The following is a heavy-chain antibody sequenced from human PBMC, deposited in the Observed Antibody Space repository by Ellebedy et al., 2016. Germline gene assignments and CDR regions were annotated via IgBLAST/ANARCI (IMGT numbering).Heavy chain of an antibody. D-gene: IGHD2-15*01. Sequence: GESLKISCAASGFPVSSNYMSWVRQAPGKGLEWVSVIYSGGSTYYADSVKGRFTISKDNSKNTLYLQMTSLRAEDTAVYYCARLVSGYCSGGSCPQSFFDYWGQGTLVTVSS. J-gene: IGHJ4*02. CDR3: ARLVSGYCSGGSCPQSFFDY. CDR2: IYSGGST. V-gene: IGHV3-66*04. CDR1: GFPVSSNY.